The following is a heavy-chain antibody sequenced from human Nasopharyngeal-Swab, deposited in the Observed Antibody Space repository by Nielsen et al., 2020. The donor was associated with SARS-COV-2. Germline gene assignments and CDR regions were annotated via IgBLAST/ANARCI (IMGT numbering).Heavy chain of an antibody. CDR3: EGAGGH. CDR2: INYRGST. D-gene: IGHD3-10*01. CDR1: GGSMNGHW. Sequence: SETLSLTCTVSGGSMNGHWWSWIRQAPGKGLEWIAYINYRGSTDYNPSLKSRVIILLDMSRNQFSLELTSVTAADTAVYYCEGAGGHWGQGTLVTVSS. J-gene: IGHJ4*02. V-gene: IGHV4-59*03.